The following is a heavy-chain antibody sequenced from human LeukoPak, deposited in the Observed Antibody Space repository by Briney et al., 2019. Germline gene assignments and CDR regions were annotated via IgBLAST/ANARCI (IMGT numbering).Heavy chain of an antibody. CDR2: INPNSGGT. V-gene: IGHV1-2*04. J-gene: IGHJ6*02. D-gene: IGHD3-22*01. CDR3: ARGLLNYYYYGMDV. CDR1: GYTFTGYY. Sequence: GESLKISCKASGYTFTGYYMHWVRQAPGQGLEWMGWINPNSGGTNYAQKFQGWVTMTRDTSISTAYMELSRLRSDDTAVYYCARGLLNYYYYGMDVWGQGTTVTVSS.